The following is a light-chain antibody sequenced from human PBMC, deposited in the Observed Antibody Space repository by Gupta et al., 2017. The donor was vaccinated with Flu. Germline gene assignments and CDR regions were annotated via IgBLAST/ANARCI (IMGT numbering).Light chain of an antibody. V-gene: IGKV1-27*01. Sequence: DRVTITCRASQGISNYLAWYQQKPGKVPKLLIYAASTLQSRVPSRFSGSGSGTDFTLTISSLQPEDVATYYCQKYNSAPPYTFGQGTKLEIK. CDR3: QKYNSAPPYT. CDR2: AAS. CDR1: QGISNY. J-gene: IGKJ2*01.